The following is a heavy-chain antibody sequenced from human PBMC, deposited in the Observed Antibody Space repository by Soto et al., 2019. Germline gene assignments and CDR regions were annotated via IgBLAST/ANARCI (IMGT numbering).Heavy chain of an antibody. D-gene: IGHD5-12*01. CDR2: INHSGST. CDR1: GGSFSGYY. CDR3: AGGDGYNPYYFDY. V-gene: IGHV4-34*01. J-gene: IGHJ4*02. Sequence: SETLSLTCAAYGGSFSGYYWSWIRQPPGKGLEWIGEINHSGSTNYNPSLKSRVTISVDTSKNQFSLKLSSVTAADTAVYYCAGGDGYNPYYFDYWGQGTLVTVSS.